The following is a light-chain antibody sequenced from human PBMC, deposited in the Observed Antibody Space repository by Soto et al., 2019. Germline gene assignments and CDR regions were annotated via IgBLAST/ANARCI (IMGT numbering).Light chain of an antibody. V-gene: IGLV2-14*01. CDR3: SSDTSKSSLI. CDR2: EVR. Sequence: QSVLTRPASVSGSPGQSITISCAGTMRDVGAYNLVSWYQQHPGRAPQLIIYEVRNRPSGISFRFSGSKSGHTASLTISGLQAEDEADYYCSSDTSKSSLIFGGGTKVTVL. CDR1: MRDVGAYNL. J-gene: IGLJ2*01.